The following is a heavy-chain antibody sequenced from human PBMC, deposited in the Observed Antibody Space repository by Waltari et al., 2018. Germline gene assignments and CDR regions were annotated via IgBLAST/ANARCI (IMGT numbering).Heavy chain of an antibody. J-gene: IGHJ4*02. D-gene: IGHD3-10*01. CDR3: ARDGNYYGSGSYSDY. CDR1: GFTFSSYA. V-gene: IGHV3-23*01. Sequence: EVQLLESGGGLVQPGGSLRLSCAASGFTFSSYAMSWVRQAPGKGLEWVSAISGSGGSTYYADSVKGRFTISRDNSKNTLYLQMNSLRAEDTAVYYCARDGNYYGSGSYSDYWGQGTLVTVSS. CDR2: ISGSGGST.